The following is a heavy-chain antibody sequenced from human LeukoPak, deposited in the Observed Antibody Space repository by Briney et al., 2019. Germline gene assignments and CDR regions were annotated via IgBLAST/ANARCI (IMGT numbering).Heavy chain of an antibody. D-gene: IGHD3-16*01. CDR3: ARGRYGWLPFDY. V-gene: IGHV4-59*01. Sequence: ETLSLTCTVSGGSMSSYYWSWIRQPPGKGLEWIGYIYYSGSTNYNPSLKSRVTISVDTSKNQFTLKLSSVTAADTAVYYCARGRYGWLPFDYWGQGTLVTVSS. J-gene: IGHJ4*02. CDR2: IYYSGST. CDR1: GGSMSSYY.